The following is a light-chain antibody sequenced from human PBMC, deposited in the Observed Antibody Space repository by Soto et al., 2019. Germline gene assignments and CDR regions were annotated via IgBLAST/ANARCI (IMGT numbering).Light chain of an antibody. CDR3: QQYNGYSRT. J-gene: IGKJ1*01. CDR1: QTIGSS. Sequence: DLQMTQSPSTLSASVGARVTITCRATQTIGSSLAWYQQKPGKAPNILISDASSLERGVPSRFSGSGSGTEFTLTIRSLQPDDFATYYCQQYNGYSRTFGKGTKVQIK. CDR2: DAS. V-gene: IGKV1-5*01.